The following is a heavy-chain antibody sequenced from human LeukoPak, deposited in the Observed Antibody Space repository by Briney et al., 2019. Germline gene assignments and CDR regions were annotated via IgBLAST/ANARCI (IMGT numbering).Heavy chain of an antibody. J-gene: IGHJ5*02. CDR3: AGKAVAGYGNWFDP. V-gene: IGHV4-4*07. Sequence: PSETLSLTCTVSGGSISSYYWSWIRQPAGKGLEWIGRIYTSGSTNYNPSLKSQVTMSVDTSKNQFSLKLSSVTAADTAVYYCAGKAVAGYGNWFDPWGQGTLVTVSS. D-gene: IGHD6-19*01. CDR1: GGSISSYY. CDR2: IYTSGST.